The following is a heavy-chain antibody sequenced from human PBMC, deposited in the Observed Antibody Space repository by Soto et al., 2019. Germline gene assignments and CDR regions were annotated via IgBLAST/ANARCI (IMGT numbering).Heavy chain of an antibody. CDR3: ASSQTTVTSYDY. CDR1: GGSISSGGYS. CDR2: IYHSGST. V-gene: IGHV4-30-2*01. D-gene: IGHD4-17*01. Sequence: QLQLQESGSGLVKPSQTLSLTCAVSGGSISSGGYSWSWIRQPPGKGLEWIGYIYHSGSTYYNPSRKSRVTISVDRSTNQFSLKLSSVTAADTAVYYCASSQTTVTSYDYWGQGTLVTVSS. J-gene: IGHJ4*02.